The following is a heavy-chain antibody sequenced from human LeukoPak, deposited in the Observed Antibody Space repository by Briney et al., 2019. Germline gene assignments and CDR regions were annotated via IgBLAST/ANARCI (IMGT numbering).Heavy chain of an antibody. V-gene: IGHV4-59*01. J-gene: IGHJ6*02. Sequence: SETLSLTCSVSGGSISGYYWTWVRQPPGKGLEWIGQTHYSGRADYNPSLKSRITMSVDTSRNQISLKLSSVTAADTAIYYCVRFGVNYDMDVWGQGTTVTVFS. CDR3: VRFGVNYDMDV. CDR2: THYSGRA. CDR1: GGSISGYY. D-gene: IGHD3-16*01.